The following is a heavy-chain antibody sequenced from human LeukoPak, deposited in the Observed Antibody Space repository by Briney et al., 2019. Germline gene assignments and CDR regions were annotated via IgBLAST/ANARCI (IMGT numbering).Heavy chain of an antibody. CDR3: AKLIAAAGSHY. CDR2: ISESGSGT. V-gene: IGHV3-23*01. CDR1: GFTFGTYA. J-gene: IGHJ4*02. D-gene: IGHD6-13*01. Sequence: GGSLRLSXAASGFTFGTYAMTWVRQAPGKGLEWVSSISESGSGTYYADSVKGRFTISRDNSRNTLYLQMSSVRAEDTAAYYCAKLIAAAGSHYWGQGALVTVSS.